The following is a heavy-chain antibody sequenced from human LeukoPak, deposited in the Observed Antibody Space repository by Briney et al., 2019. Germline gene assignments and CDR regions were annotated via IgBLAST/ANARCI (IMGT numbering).Heavy chain of an antibody. CDR1: GLIFSNHW. CDR3: ARALPAARYYFDY. CDR2: IKEDGSEK. J-gene: IGHJ4*02. Sequence: GGYLRLYCAASGLIFSNHWMSWVRQAPGKGLEWVANIKEDGSEKYYVDSVKGRFTISRDNAKNSLYLQMNSLRAEDTAMYYCARALPAARYYFDYWGQGTLVTVSS. D-gene: IGHD2-2*01. V-gene: IGHV3-7*01.